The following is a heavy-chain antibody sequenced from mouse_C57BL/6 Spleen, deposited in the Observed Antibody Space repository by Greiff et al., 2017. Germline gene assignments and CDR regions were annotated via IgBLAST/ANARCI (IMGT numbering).Heavy chain of an antibody. J-gene: IGHJ4*01. Sequence: QVQLQQSGAELVKPGASVKLSCKASGYTFTSYWMQWVKQRPGQGLEWIGEIDPSDSYTNYNQKFKGKATLTVDTSSSTAYMQLSSLTSEDSAVYYCASNDYDDAMDYWGQGTSVTVSS. V-gene: IGHV1-50*01. CDR2: IDPSDSYT. CDR1: GYTFTSYW. CDR3: ASNDYDDAMDY. D-gene: IGHD2-4*01.